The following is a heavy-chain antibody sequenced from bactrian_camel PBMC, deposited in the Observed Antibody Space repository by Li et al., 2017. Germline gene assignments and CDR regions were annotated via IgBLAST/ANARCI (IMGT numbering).Heavy chain of an antibody. J-gene: IGHJ4*01. CDR2: IATDDFI. D-gene: IGHD2*01. CDR1: GYGFSSCG. V-gene: IGHV3S53*01. Sequence: HVQLVESGGGSVQAGGSLKLSCAVTSGYGFSSCGKAWYRQAPGKERELVARIATDDFISYAVSVKGRFTISQDNDKRILYLQMNNLQPEDTAMYYCAFVRAPAEGRWAYYAWRYYSDWGQGTQVTVS. CDR3: AFVRAPAEGRWAYYAWRYYSD.